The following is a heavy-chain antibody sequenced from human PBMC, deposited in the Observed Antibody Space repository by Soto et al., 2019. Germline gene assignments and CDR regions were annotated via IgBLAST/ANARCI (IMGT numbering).Heavy chain of an antibody. J-gene: IGHJ4*02. V-gene: IGHV1-18*01. D-gene: IGHD6-13*01. Sequence: QVQLVQSGAEVKKPGASVKVSCKASGYTFTSYGISWVRQAPGQGLEWMGWISAYNGNTNYAQKLQGRVTMTPDTSTSTASMELRSLRSADTPVYSCSSNTAAAGIFDYLGQGTLVTFSS. CDR1: GYTFTSYG. CDR2: ISAYNGNT. CDR3: SSNTAAAGIFDY.